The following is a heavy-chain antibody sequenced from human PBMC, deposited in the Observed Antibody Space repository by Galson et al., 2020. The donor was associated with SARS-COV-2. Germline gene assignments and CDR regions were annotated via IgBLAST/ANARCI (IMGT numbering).Heavy chain of an antibody. CDR3: ARDSSVQYRSLASTYYYYMDV. CDR1: GYSISTTNY. D-gene: IGHD2-2*01. CDR2: IYPNGRT. V-gene: IGHV4-38-2*02. Sequence: SQTLSLTCAVSGYSISTTNYWGWVRQPPGKGLEWIGSIYPNGRTYYNPSLKRRITMSVDTSNNHFSLRLSSVTAADTAVYYCARDSSVQYRSLASTYYYYMDVWGKGTTVTISS. J-gene: IGHJ6*03.